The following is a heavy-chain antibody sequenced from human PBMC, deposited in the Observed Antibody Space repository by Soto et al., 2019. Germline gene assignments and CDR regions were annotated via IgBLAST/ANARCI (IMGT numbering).Heavy chain of an antibody. CDR1: GFTFSHYD. Sequence: GGSLRLSCAASGFTFSHYDMHWVRQVTGKGLEWVSGVGTAGDSYYSGSVKGRFTMSRENAKDSLYLQMNSLRAGDTAVYYCARGGYYGSGPVSPYYYYYYGMDVWGQGTTVTVSS. CDR3: ARGGYYGSGPVSPYYYYYYGMDV. CDR2: VGTAGDS. J-gene: IGHJ6*02. D-gene: IGHD3-10*01. V-gene: IGHV3-13*04.